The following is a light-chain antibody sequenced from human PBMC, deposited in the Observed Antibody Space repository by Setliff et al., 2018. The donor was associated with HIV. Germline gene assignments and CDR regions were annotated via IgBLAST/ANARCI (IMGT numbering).Light chain of an antibody. Sequence: QSALTQPASVSGSPGQSITVSCTGTSSDVGGHNYVSWYQQHPGKVPKLLIYDVSNRPSGGSDRFSGSKSGNTASLTISGLQADDEADYYCCSYAGSSTYVFGTGTKVTVL. CDR2: DVS. CDR1: SSDVGGHNY. CDR3: CSYAGSSTYV. V-gene: IGLV2-14*03. J-gene: IGLJ1*01.